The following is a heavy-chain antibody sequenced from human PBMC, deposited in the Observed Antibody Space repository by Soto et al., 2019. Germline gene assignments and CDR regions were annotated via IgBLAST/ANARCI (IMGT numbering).Heavy chain of an antibody. CDR2: IKSGGST. D-gene: IGHD5-18*01. CDR1: GFTANNIY. J-gene: IGHJ4*02. CDR3: VRERGYSYGLN. Sequence: WGSLRHPCSDSGFTANNIYHSLVRPAPGKGLECVSAIKSGGSTYYADSVKGRFTISRDNSENTLWLQMDRLRAEDTAVYYSVRERGYSYGLNWGLATLVTVSS. V-gene: IGHV3-53*01.